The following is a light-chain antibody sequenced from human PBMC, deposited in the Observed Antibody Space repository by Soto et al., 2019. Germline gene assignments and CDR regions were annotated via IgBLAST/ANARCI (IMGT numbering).Light chain of an antibody. CDR1: QSVSSSY. V-gene: IGKV3-20*01. CDR2: GAS. J-gene: IGKJ1*01. Sequence: EIVLTQSPGTLSLSPGERATLSCRASQSVSSSYLAWYQQKPGQAPRLLIYGASSRATGIPDRFSGSGSGTDFTLTIIRLEPEDFAVYYCQQYGSRVTFGQGTKVEIK. CDR3: QQYGSRVT.